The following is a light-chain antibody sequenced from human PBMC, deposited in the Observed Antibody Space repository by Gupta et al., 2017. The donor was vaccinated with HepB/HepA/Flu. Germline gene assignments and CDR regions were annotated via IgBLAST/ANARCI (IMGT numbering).Light chain of an antibody. J-gene: IGKJ1*01. V-gene: IGKV1-39*01. CDR1: QSISTY. CDR2: AAS. CDR3: QQGHSAPRT. Sequence: IQMTQSPSSLSASVGDRVTITCRASQSISTYLNWYQQKPGKAPKLLIYAASSLQSGVPSRFSGSGSGTDFTLSISSLQPEDFATYYCQQGHSAPRTFGQGTKVVIK.